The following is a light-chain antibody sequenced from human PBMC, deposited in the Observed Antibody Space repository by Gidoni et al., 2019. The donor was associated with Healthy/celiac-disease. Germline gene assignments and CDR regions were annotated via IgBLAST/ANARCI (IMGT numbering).Light chain of an antibody. J-gene: IGLJ3*02. CDR2: SNN. CDR1: SSNIGTNT. Sequence: QTVLAPPSLASGTPGPRVTISCSGSSSNIGTNTVNWYQPPPGTAPKLLIYSNNQPPSGGPDRFSGSKSVTSAALAISGLQAVAEVDNYGAAWYDNLSGYWVFGGGTKLTVL. CDR3: AAWYDNLSGYWV. V-gene: IGLV1-44*01.